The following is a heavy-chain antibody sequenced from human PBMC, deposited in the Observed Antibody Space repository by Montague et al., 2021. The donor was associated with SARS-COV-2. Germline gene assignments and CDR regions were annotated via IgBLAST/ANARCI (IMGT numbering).Heavy chain of an antibody. D-gene: IGHD1-26*01. CDR3: ARIWGATRGDAFDI. CDR1: GFSLSTSGMC. V-gene: IGHV2-70*01. Sequence: PALVKPTQTLTLTCTFSGFSLSTSGMCVSWIRQPSGKALEWLALIDWDDDKYYSTSLRTRLTISKDTSKNQVVLTMTNMDPVDTATYYCARIWGATRGDAFDIWGQGTMVTVSS. J-gene: IGHJ3*02. CDR2: IDWDDDK.